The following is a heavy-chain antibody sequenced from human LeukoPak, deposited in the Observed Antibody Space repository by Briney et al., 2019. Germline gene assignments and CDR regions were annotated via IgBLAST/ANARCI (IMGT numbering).Heavy chain of an antibody. D-gene: IGHD3-22*01. CDR2: IYYSGST. CDR3: ARRAPDYYDSSGYTYYFDY. CDR1: GGSISSGGYS. J-gene: IGHJ4*02. Sequence: SETLSLTCAVSGGSISSGGYSWSWIRQPPGKGLEWIGYIYYSGSTNYNPSLKSRVTISVDTSKNQFSLKLSSVTAADTAVYYCARRAPDYYDSSGYTYYFDYWGQGTLVTVSS. V-gene: IGHV4-61*08.